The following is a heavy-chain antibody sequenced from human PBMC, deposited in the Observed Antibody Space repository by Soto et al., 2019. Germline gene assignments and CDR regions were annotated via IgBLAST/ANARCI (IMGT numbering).Heavy chain of an antibody. CDR2: ISSSGSTI. V-gene: IGHV3-48*03. J-gene: IGHJ6*02. D-gene: IGHD2-2*01. CDR3: ASDVVPAAPGGYYYYYGMDV. CDR1: GFTFSSYE. Sequence: TGGSLRLSCAASGFTFSSYEMNWVRQAPGKGLEWVSYISSSGSTIYYADSVKGRFTISRDNAKNSLYLQMNSLRAEDTAVYYCASDVVPAAPGGYYYYYGMDVWGQGTTVTVSS.